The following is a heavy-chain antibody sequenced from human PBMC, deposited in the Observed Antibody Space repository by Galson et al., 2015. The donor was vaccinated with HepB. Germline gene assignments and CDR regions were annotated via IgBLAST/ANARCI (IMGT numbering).Heavy chain of an antibody. V-gene: IGHV1-18*01. D-gene: IGHD6-6*01. CDR1: GYTFTSYG. CDR2: ISAYNGNT. CDR3: ARLSIAARHKMYYFDY. Sequence: SVKVSCKAFGYTFTSYGITWVRQAPGQGLEWMGWISAYNGNTNYAQNLQGRVTISVDTSKNQFSLKLSSVTAADTAVYYCARLSIAARHKMYYFDYWGQGTLVTVSS. J-gene: IGHJ4*02.